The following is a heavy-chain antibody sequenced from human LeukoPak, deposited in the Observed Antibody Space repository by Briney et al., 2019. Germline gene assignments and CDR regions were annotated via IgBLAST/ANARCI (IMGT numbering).Heavy chain of an antibody. Sequence: GGSLRLSCAASGFTFDDYGMSWVRQAPGKGLEWVSGINWNGGSTGYADSVKGRFTISRDNAKNSLYLQMNSLRAEDTALYYCARSKNYYDSSGYGFGAFDIWGQGTTVSVSS. CDR1: GFTFDDYG. CDR3: ARSKNYYDSSGYGFGAFDI. D-gene: IGHD3-22*01. CDR2: INWNGGST. J-gene: IGHJ3*02. V-gene: IGHV3-20*04.